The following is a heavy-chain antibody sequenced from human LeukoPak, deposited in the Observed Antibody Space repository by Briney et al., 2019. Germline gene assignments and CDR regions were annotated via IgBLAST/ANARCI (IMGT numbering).Heavy chain of an antibody. D-gene: IGHD4-17*01. J-gene: IGHJ3*02. CDR3: ARVLEPYGDLDAFDI. CDR1: GYTFTSYA. Sequence: ASVKVSCKASGYTFTSYAMHWVRQAPGQRLEWMGWINAGNGNTKYSQKFQGRVTITRDTSASAAYMELSSLRSEDTAVYYCARVLEPYGDLDAFDIWGQETMVTVSS. V-gene: IGHV1-3*01. CDR2: INAGNGNT.